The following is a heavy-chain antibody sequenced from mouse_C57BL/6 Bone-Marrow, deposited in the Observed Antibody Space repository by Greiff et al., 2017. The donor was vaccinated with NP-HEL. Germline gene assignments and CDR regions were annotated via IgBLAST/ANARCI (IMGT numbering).Heavy chain of an antibody. Sequence: EVQVVESGGDLVKPGGSLKLSCAASGFTFSSYGMSWVRQTPDKRLEWVATISSGGGYTYYPDSVKGRFTSSRDNAKNTLYLQMSSLKSEDTAMYYCARDAAYYSNYGGFFYAMDYWGQGTSVTVSS. D-gene: IGHD2-5*01. CDR1: GFTFSSYG. V-gene: IGHV5-6*01. CDR3: ARDAAYYSNYGGFFYAMDY. CDR2: ISSGGGYT. J-gene: IGHJ4*01.